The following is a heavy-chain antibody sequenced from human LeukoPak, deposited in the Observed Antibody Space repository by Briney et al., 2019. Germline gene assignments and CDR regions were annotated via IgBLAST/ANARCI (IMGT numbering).Heavy chain of an antibody. CDR2: IYYNGST. CDR1: GGSISSYY. V-gene: IGHV4-59*01. D-gene: IGHD3-22*01. CDR3: ASYDPYYYDSSGYLDY. J-gene: IGHJ4*02. Sequence: PSETLSLTCTVSGGSISSYYWSWIRQPPGKGLEWIGYIYYNGSTNYNPSLKSRVTISVDTSKNQFSLKLSSVTAADTAVYYCASYDPYYYDSSGYLDYWGQGTLVTVSS.